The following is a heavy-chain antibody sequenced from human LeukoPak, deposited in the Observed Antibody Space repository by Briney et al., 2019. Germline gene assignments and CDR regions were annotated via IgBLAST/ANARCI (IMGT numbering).Heavy chain of an antibody. CDR2: IYTSGST. J-gene: IGHJ4*02. CDR1: GGSFSGYY. V-gene: IGHV4-59*10. CDR3: ATSSSSKSAAWDY. D-gene: IGHD6-13*01. Sequence: SETLSLTCAVYGGSFSGYYWSWIRQPAGKGLEWIGRIYTSGSTNYNPSLKSRVTMSVDTSKNQFSLKLSSVTAADTAVYYCATSSSSKSAAWDYWGQGTLVTVSS.